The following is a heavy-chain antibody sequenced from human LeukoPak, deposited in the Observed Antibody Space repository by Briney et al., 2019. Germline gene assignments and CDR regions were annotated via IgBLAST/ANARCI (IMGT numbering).Heavy chain of an antibody. CDR1: GFTFHNSG. D-gene: IGHD1-26*01. CDR2: ISGSGGAT. Sequence: GGSLRLSCAASGFTFHNSGMGWVRQAPGKGLEWVSAISGSGGATYCADSVKGRFTVSRDDSKNTLYLQMNSLRAEDTAVYYCAIEQWELKYWGQGTLVTVSS. J-gene: IGHJ4*02. V-gene: IGHV3-23*01. CDR3: AIEQWELKY.